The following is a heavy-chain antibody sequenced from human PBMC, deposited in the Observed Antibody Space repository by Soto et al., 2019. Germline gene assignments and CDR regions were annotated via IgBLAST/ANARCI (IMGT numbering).Heavy chain of an antibody. D-gene: IGHD3-10*01. CDR2: ISSSGSTI. CDR3: ARGYYGSFDY. CDR1: GFTFSSYE. Sequence: GSLGLSGAASGFTFSSYEMNGVRQAPGKGLEWVSYISSSGSTIYYADSVKGRFTISRDNAKNSLYLQMNSLRAEDTAVYYCARGYYGSFDYWGQGTLVTVSS. J-gene: IGHJ4*02. V-gene: IGHV3-48*03.